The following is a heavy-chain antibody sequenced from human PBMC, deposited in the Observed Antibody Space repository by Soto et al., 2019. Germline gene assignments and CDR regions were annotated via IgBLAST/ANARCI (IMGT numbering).Heavy chain of an antibody. J-gene: IGHJ5*02. CDR1: GLMFSRYE. Sequence: PGGSLRLSCGASGGASGLMFSRYEMNWVRQAPGKGLEWVSAISGSGGSTYYADSVKGRFTISRDNSKNTLYLQMNSLRAEDTAVYYCAKPPSYYDSSGYYYGAVGPRTTIDPWGQGTLVTAPQ. CDR2: ISGSGGST. D-gene: IGHD3-22*01. V-gene: IGHV3-23*01. CDR3: AKPPSYYDSSGYYYGAVGPRTTIDP.